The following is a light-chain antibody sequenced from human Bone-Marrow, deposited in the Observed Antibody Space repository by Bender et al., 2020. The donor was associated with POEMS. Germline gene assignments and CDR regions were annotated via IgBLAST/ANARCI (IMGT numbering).Light chain of an antibody. CDR3: QVWDDSRDHPV. J-gene: IGLJ2*01. CDR2: DDT. CDR1: NIGSRS. Sequence: SYVLTQPPSLSVAPGQTARLTCGGNNIGSRSVHWYQQRPGQAPVMVVHDDTDRPSGIPERFSGSNSGNTATLTISRVEAGAEADYYCQVWDDSRDHPVFGGGTLLTDL. V-gene: IGLV3-21*02.